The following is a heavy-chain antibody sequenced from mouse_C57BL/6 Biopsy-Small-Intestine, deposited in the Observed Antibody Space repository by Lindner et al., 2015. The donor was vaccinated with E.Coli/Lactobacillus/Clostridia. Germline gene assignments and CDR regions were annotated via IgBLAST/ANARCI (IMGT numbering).Heavy chain of an antibody. Sequence: VQLQESGPELVKPGASVKISCKASGYAFSSSWMNWVKQRPGKGLEWIGRIYPGDGDTNYNGKFKGKATLTADKSSSTAYMQLSSLTSEDSAVYFCASPGGYYFAYWGQGTLVTVSA. CDR1: GYAFSSSW. CDR2: IYPGDGDT. CDR3: ASPGGYYFAY. D-gene: IGHD2-3*01. V-gene: IGHV1-82*01. J-gene: IGHJ3*01.